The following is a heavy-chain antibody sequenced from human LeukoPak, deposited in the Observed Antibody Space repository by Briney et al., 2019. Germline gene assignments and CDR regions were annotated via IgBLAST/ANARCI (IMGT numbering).Heavy chain of an antibody. V-gene: IGHV4-34*01. CDR2: INHSGST. Sequence: SETLSLTCAVYGGSFSGYYWSWIRQPPGKGLEWIGEINHSGSTNYNPSLKSRVTISVDTSKNQFSLKLSSVTAADTAMYYCARVRGVRGVSYYYYGMDVWGQGTTVTVSS. J-gene: IGHJ6*02. CDR1: GGSFSGYY. CDR3: ARVRGVRGVSYYYYGMDV. D-gene: IGHD3-10*01.